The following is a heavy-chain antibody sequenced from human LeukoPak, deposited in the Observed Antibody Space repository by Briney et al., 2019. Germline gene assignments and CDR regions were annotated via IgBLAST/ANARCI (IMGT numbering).Heavy chain of an antibody. J-gene: IGHJ4*02. Sequence: GGSLRLSCAASGFTFSSYAMSWVRQAPGKGLEWVSAISGSGGSTYYADSVKGRFTISRDNSKNTLYLQMNSLRAEDTAVYYCAKDPGSGWYHSNYFDYWGQGTLATVSS. CDR2: ISGSGGST. V-gene: IGHV3-23*01. CDR1: GFTFSSYA. D-gene: IGHD6-19*01. CDR3: AKDPGSGWYHSNYFDY.